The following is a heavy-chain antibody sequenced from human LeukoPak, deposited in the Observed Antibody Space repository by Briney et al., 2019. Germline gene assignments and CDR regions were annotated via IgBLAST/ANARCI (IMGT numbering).Heavy chain of an antibody. CDR1: GGSFSGYY. CDR3: ARGRNNYGGNSEIEY. D-gene: IGHD4-23*01. J-gene: IGHJ4*02. CDR2: INHSGST. V-gene: IGHV4-34*01. Sequence: SETLSLTCAVYGGSFSGYYWSWIRQPPGKGLEWIGEINHSGSTNYNPSLKSRVTISLDTSKRQFSLRLNSVTAADTAVYYCARGRNNYGGNSEIEYWGQGTLVTVSS.